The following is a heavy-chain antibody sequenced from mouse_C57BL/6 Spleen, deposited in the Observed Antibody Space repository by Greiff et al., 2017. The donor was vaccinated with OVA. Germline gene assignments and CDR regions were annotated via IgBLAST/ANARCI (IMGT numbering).Heavy chain of an antibody. CDR3: AREDYDAGYAMDY. CDR2: ISYDGSN. CDR1: GYSITSGYY. V-gene: IGHV3-6*01. Sequence: EVKVEESGPGLVKPSQSLSLTCSVTGYSITSGYYWNWIRQFPGNKLEWMGYISYDGSNNYNPSLKNRISITRDTSKNQFFLKLNSVTTEDTATYYCAREDYDAGYAMDYWGQGTSVTVSS. D-gene: IGHD2-4*01. J-gene: IGHJ4*01.